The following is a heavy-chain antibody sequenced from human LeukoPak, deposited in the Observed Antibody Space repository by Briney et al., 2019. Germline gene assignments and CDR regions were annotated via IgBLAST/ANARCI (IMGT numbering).Heavy chain of an antibody. CDR2: IKQDGSEK. J-gene: IGHJ4*02. Sequence: GGSLRLSCAASGFTFTRYWMSWVRQAPGKGLEWVANIKQDGSEKYYVDSVKGRFTISRDNAKNSLYLQMNSLRAEDTAVYYCARNKGSDYWGQGTLVTVSS. D-gene: IGHD1/OR15-1a*01. CDR1: GFTFTRYW. CDR3: ARNKGSDY. V-gene: IGHV3-7*01.